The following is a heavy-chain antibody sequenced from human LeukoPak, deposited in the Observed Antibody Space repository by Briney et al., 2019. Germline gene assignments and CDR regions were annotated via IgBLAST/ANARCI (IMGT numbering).Heavy chain of an antibody. J-gene: IGHJ4*02. CDR2: ISFDGDNK. CDR1: GFTFSSYA. D-gene: IGHD6-19*01. V-gene: IGHV3-30-3*01. Sequence: GGSLRLSCAASGFTFSSYAMHWVRQAPGKGLEWVAVISFDGDNKYYADSVKGRFTISRDNSKNTLYLQMNSLRAEDTAVYYCAKDLEQWLVGYYFDYWGQGTLVTVSS. CDR3: AKDLEQWLVGYYFDY.